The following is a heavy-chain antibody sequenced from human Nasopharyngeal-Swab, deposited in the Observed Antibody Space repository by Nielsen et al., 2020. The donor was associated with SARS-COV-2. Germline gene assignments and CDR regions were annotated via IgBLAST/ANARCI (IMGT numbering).Heavy chain of an antibody. J-gene: IGHJ6*02. CDR3: AIGSGGSYYYGMDV. V-gene: IGHV4-59*01. CDR2: IYYSGST. Sequence: WIRPPPGQGLEWIGHIYYSGSTNYNPSLKSRVTISVDSSKNQLSLKLSSVTAADTAVYYCAIGSGGSYYYGMDVWGQGTTVTVSS. D-gene: IGHD1-26*01.